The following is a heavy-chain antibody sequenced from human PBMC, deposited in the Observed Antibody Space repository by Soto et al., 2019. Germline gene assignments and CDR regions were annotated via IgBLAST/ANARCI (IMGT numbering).Heavy chain of an antibody. V-gene: IGHV3-74*01. CDR1: GFTFNNFW. CDR2: IKTDGSNP. J-gene: IGHJ4*02. D-gene: IGHD3-10*01. Sequence: EVQLVESGGGLVQPGASLRLSFVASGFTFNNFWMHWVRQDTGKGLEWVSRIKTDGSNPKYADSVEGRFTISSDNAKTTLYLQMNSLRAEDTAVYYCARDRIGGSGSCDNGGEGALVTVSS. CDR3: ARDRIGGSGSCDN.